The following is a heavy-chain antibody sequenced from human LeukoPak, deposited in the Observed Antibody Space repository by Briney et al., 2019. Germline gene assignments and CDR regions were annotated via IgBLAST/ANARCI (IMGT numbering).Heavy chain of an antibody. V-gene: IGHV5-51*01. CDR3: ARRIAVSATFDY. J-gene: IGHJ4*02. Sequence: HGESLKISCKGSGYSFTSYWIAWVRPMPGKGLEWMGIIYPGDSETRYSPSFQGQVTISADKSISTAYLQWSSLKASDTAMYYCARRIAVSATFDYWGQGTLVTVSS. D-gene: IGHD6-13*01. CDR2: IYPGDSET. CDR1: GYSFTSYW.